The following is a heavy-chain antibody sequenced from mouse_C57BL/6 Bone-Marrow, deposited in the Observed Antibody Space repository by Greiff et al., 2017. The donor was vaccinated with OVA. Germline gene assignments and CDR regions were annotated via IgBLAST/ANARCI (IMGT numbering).Heavy chain of an antibody. J-gene: IGHJ2*01. CDR2: IYPGGGYT. CDR1: GYTFTNYW. D-gene: IGHD3-2*02. V-gene: IGHV1-63*01. Sequence: QVQLQQSGAELVRPGTSVKMSCKASGYTFTNYWIGWAKQRPGHGLEWIGDIYPGGGYTNYNEKFKGKATLTADKSSSTAYMQFSSLTSEDSAIYYCARSPDISDYFFDYWGQGTTLTVSS. CDR3: ARSPDISDYFFDY.